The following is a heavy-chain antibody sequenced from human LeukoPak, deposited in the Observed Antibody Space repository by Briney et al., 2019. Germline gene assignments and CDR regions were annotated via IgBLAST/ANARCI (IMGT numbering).Heavy chain of an antibody. CDR1: GFTFSSYG. D-gene: IGHD2-21*02. J-gene: IGHJ4*02. CDR2: IWYDGSNK. Sequence: GGSLRLSCAASGFTFSSYGMHWVRQAPGKGLEWVAVIWYDGSNKYYADSVKGRFTISRDISKNTLYLQMNSLRAEDTVVYYCARDKGVVVTAIGYFDYWGQGTLVTVSS. CDR3: ARDKGVVVTAIGYFDY. V-gene: IGHV3-33*01.